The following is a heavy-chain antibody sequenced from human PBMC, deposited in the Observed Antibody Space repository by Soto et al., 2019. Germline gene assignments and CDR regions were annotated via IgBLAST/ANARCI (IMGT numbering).Heavy chain of an antibody. CDR1: GFTFSSYG. V-gene: IGHV3-33*01. Sequence: PGGSLRLSCAASGFTFSSYGMHWVRQAPGKGLEWVAVIWYDGSNKYYADSVKGRFTISRDNSKNTLYLQMNSLRAEDTAVYYSAVGGGYCSSTSCYVVAPDYWGQGTLVTVSS. CDR3: AVGGGYCSSTSCYVVAPDY. D-gene: IGHD2-2*01. J-gene: IGHJ4*02. CDR2: IWYDGSNK.